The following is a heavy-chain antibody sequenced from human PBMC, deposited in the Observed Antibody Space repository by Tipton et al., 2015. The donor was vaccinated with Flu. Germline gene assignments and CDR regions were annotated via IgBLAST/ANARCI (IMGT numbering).Heavy chain of an antibody. CDR1: GYTFPSYG. Sequence: QSGAEVKKPGASEKVSCKASGYTFPSYGSSWVRQAPGQGLEWMGGFSAYNGNGIYAQKFQGRVTMTTDTSTSSAYMELRSLRTEDTAVYYCARGEFPARTIVAFDSWGKGTLVTVSA. D-gene: IGHD3-10*01. CDR3: ARGEFPARTIVAFDS. V-gene: IGHV1-18*01. CDR2: FSAYNGNG. J-gene: IGHJ3*02.